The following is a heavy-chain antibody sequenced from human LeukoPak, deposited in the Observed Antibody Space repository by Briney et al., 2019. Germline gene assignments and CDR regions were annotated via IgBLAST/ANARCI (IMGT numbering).Heavy chain of an antibody. V-gene: IGHV4-38-2*02. Sequence: SETLSLTCTVSGYSISSGYYWGWIRQPPGKGLEWIGSIYHSGSTYYNPSLKSRVTISVDTSKNQFSLKLSSVTAADTAVYYCARSTHGIAARGGYYYWGQGTLVTVSS. CDR1: GYSISSGYY. CDR3: ARSTHGIAARGGYYY. D-gene: IGHD6-6*01. CDR2: IYHSGST. J-gene: IGHJ4*02.